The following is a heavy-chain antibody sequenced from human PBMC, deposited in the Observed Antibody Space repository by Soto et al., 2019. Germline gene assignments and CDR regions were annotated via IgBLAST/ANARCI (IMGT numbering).Heavy chain of an antibody. J-gene: IGHJ4*02. V-gene: IGHV3-30*18. CDR1: GFTFSSYG. CDR2: ISYDGSNK. CDR3: AKDREQWLVLTFFDY. Sequence: GGSLRLSCAASGFTFSSYGMHWVRQAPGKGLEWVAVISYDGSNKYYADSVKGRFTISRDNSKNTLYLQMNSLRAEDTAVYYCAKDREQWLVLTFFDYWGQRXLVTVYS. D-gene: IGHD6-19*01.